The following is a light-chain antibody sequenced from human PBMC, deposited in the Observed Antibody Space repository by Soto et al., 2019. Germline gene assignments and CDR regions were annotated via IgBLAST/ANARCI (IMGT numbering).Light chain of an antibody. CDR1: QIISSG. CDR2: KTS. J-gene: IGKJ4*01. Sequence: DIQMTQSPSTLSASVGDRVTITCRASQIISSGLAWYQQKPGKAPKLLIYKTSNLESGVPSRFSGSGSGTEFSLTISSLQPDDFATYYCQQYKSFSLTFGGGTRVEVK. CDR3: QQYKSFSLT. V-gene: IGKV1-5*03.